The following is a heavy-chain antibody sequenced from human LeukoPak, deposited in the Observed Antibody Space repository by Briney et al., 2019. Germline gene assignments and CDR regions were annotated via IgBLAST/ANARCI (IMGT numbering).Heavy chain of an antibody. D-gene: IGHD5-12*01. CDR1: GGSFSGYY. CDR2: IHYSGTT. Sequence: PSETLSLTCSVYGGSFSGYYWSWIRQPPGKGLEWIGYIHYSGTTNYNPSLKNRVTISLDTSKNQFSQNLSSVTAADTAVYYCARMGGYSGYATHWGQGTLVTVSS. J-gene: IGHJ4*02. CDR3: ARMGGYSGYATH. V-gene: IGHV4-59*08.